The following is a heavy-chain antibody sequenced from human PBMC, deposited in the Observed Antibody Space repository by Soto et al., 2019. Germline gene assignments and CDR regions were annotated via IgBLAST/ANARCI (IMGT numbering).Heavy chain of an antibody. J-gene: IGHJ4*01. D-gene: IGHD4-17*01. CDR3: ARVVKAGDYGDYGRYYFDY. V-gene: IGHV1-18*04. Sequence: QVQLVQSGAEVKKPGASVKVSCKASGYTFTTYGITWVRQAPGQGLEWMGWISAYSGNTNYARKLHGRLTVTTDTSTNTAYMDLRSLRSDDTAVYYCARVVKAGDYGDYGRYYFDYWGHGTLVTVSS. CDR2: ISAYSGNT. CDR1: GYTFTTYG.